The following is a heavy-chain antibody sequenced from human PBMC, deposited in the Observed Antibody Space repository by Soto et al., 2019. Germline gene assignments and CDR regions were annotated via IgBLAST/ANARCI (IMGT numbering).Heavy chain of an antibody. Sequence: SETLSLTCAVYGGSFSGYYCSWIRQPPGKGLEWIGEINHSGSTNYNPSLKSRVTISVDTSKNQFSLKLSSVTAADTAVYYCARGKSRFWTSIFNDYWGQGTLVTVSS. J-gene: IGHJ4*02. CDR3: ARGKSRFWTSIFNDY. CDR2: INHSGST. CDR1: GGSFSGYY. V-gene: IGHV4-34*01. D-gene: IGHD3-9*01.